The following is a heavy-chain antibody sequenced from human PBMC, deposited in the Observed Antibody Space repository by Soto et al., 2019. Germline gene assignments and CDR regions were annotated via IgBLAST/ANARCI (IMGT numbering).Heavy chain of an antibody. J-gene: IGHJ4*02. CDR3: ARDVWGLELRARPDY. Sequence: ASVKVSCKASGYTFTSYGISWVRQAPGQGLEWRGWISAYNGNTNYAQKLQGRVTMTTDTSTSTAYMELRSLRSDDTAVYYCARDVWGLELRARPDYWGQGTLVTVSS. D-gene: IGHD1-7*01. CDR2: ISAYNGNT. V-gene: IGHV1-18*04. CDR1: GYTFTSYG.